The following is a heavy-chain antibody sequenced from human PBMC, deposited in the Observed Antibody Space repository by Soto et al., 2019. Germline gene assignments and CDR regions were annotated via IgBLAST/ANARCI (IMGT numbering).Heavy chain of an antibody. CDR1: GYTFTSYS. CDR3: AREGVAAYYYYGMDV. D-gene: IGHD5-12*01. CDR2: INAGNGNT. J-gene: IGHJ6*02. V-gene: IGHV1-3*01. Sequence: ASVKVSCKASGYTFTSYSMHWVRQAPGQRPEWMGWINAGNGNTKYSQKFQGRVTITRDTSASTAYMELRSLRSDDTAVYYCAREGVAAYYYYGMDVWGQGTPVTVSS.